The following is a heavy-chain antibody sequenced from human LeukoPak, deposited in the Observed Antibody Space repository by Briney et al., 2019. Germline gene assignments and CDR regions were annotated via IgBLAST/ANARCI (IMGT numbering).Heavy chain of an antibody. CDR2: ISSSSSTI. CDR3: ARDLPPLWSGYSNYYYYYGMDV. J-gene: IGHJ6*02. D-gene: IGHD3-3*01. Sequence: GGSLRLSCAASGFTFSSYSMNWVRQAPGKGLEWASYISSSSSTIYYADSVKGRFTISRDNAKNSLYLQMNSLRDEDTAVYYCARDLPPLWSGYSNYYYYYGMDVWGQGTTVTVSS. CDR1: GFTFSSYS. V-gene: IGHV3-48*02.